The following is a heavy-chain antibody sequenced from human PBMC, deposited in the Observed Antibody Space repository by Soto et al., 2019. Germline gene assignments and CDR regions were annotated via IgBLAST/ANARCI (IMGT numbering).Heavy chain of an antibody. D-gene: IGHD6-19*01. CDR3: ARAPQAAYSSGWPRIYFDY. J-gene: IGHJ4*02. V-gene: IGHV4-34*01. Sequence: SETLSLTCAVFGGSFSGYYWSWIRQPPGKGLEWIGEINHSGSTNYNPSLKGRVTISVDTSKNQFSLKLSSVTAADTAVYYCARAPQAAYSSGWPRIYFDYWGQGTLVTVSS. CDR1: GGSFSGYY. CDR2: INHSGST.